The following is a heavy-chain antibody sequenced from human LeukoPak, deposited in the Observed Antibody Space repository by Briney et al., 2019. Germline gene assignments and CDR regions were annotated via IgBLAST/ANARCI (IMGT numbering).Heavy chain of an antibody. CDR3: ESGTTVTNFAY. D-gene: IGHD4-17*01. CDR1: GGSISSTSYY. Sequence: SETLSLTCIVSGGSISSTSYYWGWIRQSQGQGLEWIGSFYYSGRIFDNRSLRRRVTSSVNMSKTQYLLKLTPVTAATTAVYYCESGTTVTNFAYWGQGTLVTVSS. V-gene: IGHV4-39*07. CDR2: FYYSGRI. J-gene: IGHJ4*02.